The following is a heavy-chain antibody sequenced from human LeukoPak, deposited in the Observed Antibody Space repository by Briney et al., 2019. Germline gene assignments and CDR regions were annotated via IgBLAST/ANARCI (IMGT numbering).Heavy chain of an antibody. CDR2: ISTTSSYA. CDR1: GFTFSDYY. J-gene: IGHJ5*02. V-gene: IGHV3-11*05. Sequence: GGSLRLSCAASGFTFSDYYMSWIRQTPGKGLEWVSYISTTSSYADYADSVRGRFTISRDNAKNLLYLQMNSLRPEDTAVYYCARDWYCSSSICYTDRNWFDPWGQGTLVTVSS. D-gene: IGHD2-2*02. CDR3: ARDWYCSSSICYTDRNWFDP.